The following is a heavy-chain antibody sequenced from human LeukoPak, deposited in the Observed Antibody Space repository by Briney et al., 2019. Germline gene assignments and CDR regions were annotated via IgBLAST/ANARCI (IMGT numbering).Heavy chain of an antibody. CDR2: IYPGDSDT. CDR1: GYSFTSYW. CDR3: ARLFYYDSSGNTPYYYYGMDV. D-gene: IGHD3-22*01. J-gene: IGHJ6*02. V-gene: IGHV5-51*01. Sequence: GESLKISCKGSGYSFTSYWIGWVRQMPGKGLEWMGIIYPGDSDTRYSPSFQGQVTISADKSISTAYLQWSSQKASDTAMYYCARLFYYDSSGNTPYYYYGMDVWGQGTTVTVSS.